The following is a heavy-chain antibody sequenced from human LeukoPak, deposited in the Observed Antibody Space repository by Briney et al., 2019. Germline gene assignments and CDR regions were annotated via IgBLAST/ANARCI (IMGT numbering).Heavy chain of an antibody. J-gene: IGHJ4*02. Sequence: SETLSLTCAVYGGSFSGYYWSWIRQPPGKGLEWIGEINHSGSTNYNPSLKSRVTISVDTSKNQFSLKLSSVTAADTAVYYCARGRRFGSPFCDYWGQGTLVTVSS. V-gene: IGHV4-34*01. CDR1: GGSFSGYY. CDR3: ARGRRFGSPFCDY. D-gene: IGHD3-10*01. CDR2: INHSGST.